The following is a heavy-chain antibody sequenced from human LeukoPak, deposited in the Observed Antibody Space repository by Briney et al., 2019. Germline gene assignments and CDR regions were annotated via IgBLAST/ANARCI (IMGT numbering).Heavy chain of an antibody. V-gene: IGHV3-30*02. CDR1: GFTFSSYG. D-gene: IGHD6-13*01. CDR3: AKGSSSLFWGFDY. J-gene: IGHJ4*02. CDR2: IWYDGSNK. Sequence: GGSLRLSCAASGFTFSSYGMHWVRQAPGKGLEWVAVIWYDGSNKYYADSVKGRFTISRDNSKNTLYLQMNSLRAEDTAVYYCAKGSSSLFWGFDYWGQGTLVTVSS.